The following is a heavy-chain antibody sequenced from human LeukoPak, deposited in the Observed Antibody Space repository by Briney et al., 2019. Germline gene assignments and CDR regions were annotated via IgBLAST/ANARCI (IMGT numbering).Heavy chain of an antibody. CDR3: AKWRSYGDYSFAFDY. D-gene: IGHD4-17*01. V-gene: IGHV3-23*01. CDR1: GFTFSSYA. CDR2: ISGSGGST. J-gene: IGHJ4*02. Sequence: GGSLRLSCAASGFTFSSYAMTWVRQAPGKGLEWVSAISGSGGSTYYADSVKGRFTISRDNSKNTLYLQMNSLRAEDTAVYYCAKWRSYGDYSFAFDYWGQGTLVTVSS.